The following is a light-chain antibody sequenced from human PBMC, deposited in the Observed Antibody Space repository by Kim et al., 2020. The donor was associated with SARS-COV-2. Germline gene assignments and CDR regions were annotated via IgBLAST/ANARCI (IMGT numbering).Light chain of an antibody. CDR1: SSDVGGYNY. Sequence: GQSVTISCTGTSSDVGGYNYVSWYQQHPGKAPTLMIYEVSKRPSGVPDRFSGSKSGNTASLTVSGLQAEDEADYYCSSYAGSNNYVFGTGTKVTVL. V-gene: IGLV2-8*01. CDR3: SSYAGSNNYV. J-gene: IGLJ1*01. CDR2: EVS.